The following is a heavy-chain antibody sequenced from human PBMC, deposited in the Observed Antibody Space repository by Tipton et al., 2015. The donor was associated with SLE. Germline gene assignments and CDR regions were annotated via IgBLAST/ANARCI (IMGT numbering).Heavy chain of an antibody. CDR1: GFTFSTYW. CDR3: ARDYGDPAGQDAFDI. CDR2: INQDGSEK. J-gene: IGHJ3*02. D-gene: IGHD4-17*01. V-gene: IGHV3-7*03. Sequence: SLRLSCAASGFTFSTYWMCWVRQAPGKGLEWVANINQDGSEKYDADSVKGRFTISRDNTKDSLYLQMDSLRAEDTAVYYCARDYGDPAGQDAFDIWGQGTMVTVSA.